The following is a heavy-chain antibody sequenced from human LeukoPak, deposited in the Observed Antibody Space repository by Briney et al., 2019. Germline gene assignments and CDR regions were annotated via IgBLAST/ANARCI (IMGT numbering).Heavy chain of an antibody. Sequence: SQTLSLTCTVSGNSISSGDNYWSWIRQPAGKGLEWIGRIYTSGSTNYNPSLKSRVTISVDTSKNHFSLKLRSVTAADTAVYYCAKDHYDSSGYPFDYWGQGTLVTVSS. V-gene: IGHV4-61*02. CDR2: IYTSGST. D-gene: IGHD3-22*01. CDR1: GNSISSGDNY. J-gene: IGHJ4*02. CDR3: AKDHYDSSGYPFDY.